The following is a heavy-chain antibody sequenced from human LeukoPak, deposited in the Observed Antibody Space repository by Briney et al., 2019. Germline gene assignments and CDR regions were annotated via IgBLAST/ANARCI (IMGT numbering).Heavy chain of an antibody. D-gene: IGHD3-22*01. CDR1: GYTFTGYY. CDR3: ARNFYFDSSGYYHY. J-gene: IGHJ4*02. V-gene: IGHV1-2*02. CDR2: ISPNIGRT. Sequence: ASVKVSCKASGYTFTGYYMHWVRQAPGHGLEWMGLISPNIGRTNYAQKFQGRFTMTRDTSISPAYQELLRLRSDDTAVYYCARNFYFDSSGYYHYWGQGTLVTV.